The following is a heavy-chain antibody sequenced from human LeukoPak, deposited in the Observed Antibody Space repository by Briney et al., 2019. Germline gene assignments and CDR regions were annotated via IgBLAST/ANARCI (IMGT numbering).Heavy chain of an antibody. V-gene: IGHV4-59*01. CDR2: IYNSGSTGSN. D-gene: IGHD6-19*01. Sequence: PSEALSLTCTVSGGSITTYYWSRIRQPPGKGLEWIGYIYNSGSTGSNNSSPSLQSRVTVSVDTSKSQFSLRLNSVTDADTAVYYCARGRGPATMAGTFDSWGPGTLVSVPS. CDR3: ARGRGPATMAGTFDS. J-gene: IGHJ4*02. CDR1: GGSITTYY.